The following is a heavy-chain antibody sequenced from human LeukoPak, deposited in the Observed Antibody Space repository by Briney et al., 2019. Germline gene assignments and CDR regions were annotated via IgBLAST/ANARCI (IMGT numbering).Heavy chain of an antibody. J-gene: IGHJ4*02. CDR2: IYSGGST. CDR3: ARISGGYYFDY. Sequence: GGSLRLSCAASGFTVSSNYMSWVRQAPGKGLEWVSVIYSGGSTYYADSVKGRFTISRDNSKNTLYLQMNSLRAEDTAVYYCARISGGYYFDYWGQGTLVTVSS. D-gene: IGHD2-15*01. V-gene: IGHV3-53*01. CDR1: GFTVSSNY.